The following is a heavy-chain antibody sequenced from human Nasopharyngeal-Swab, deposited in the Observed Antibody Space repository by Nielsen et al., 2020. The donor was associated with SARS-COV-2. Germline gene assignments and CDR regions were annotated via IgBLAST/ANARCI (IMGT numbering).Heavy chain of an antibody. Sequence: ASVKVSCKASGYTFISYGISWVRQAPGQGLEWMGWISAYNGNTNYAQKLQGRVTMTTDTSTSTAYMELRSLRSDDTAVYYCASPSWCSSTSCYELDYWGQGTLVTVSS. V-gene: IGHV1-18*04. D-gene: IGHD2-2*01. CDR2: ISAYNGNT. J-gene: IGHJ4*02. CDR3: ASPSWCSSTSCYELDY. CDR1: GYTFISYG.